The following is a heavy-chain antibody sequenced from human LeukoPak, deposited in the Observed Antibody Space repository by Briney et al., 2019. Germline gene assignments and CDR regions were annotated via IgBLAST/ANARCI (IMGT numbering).Heavy chain of an antibody. CDR1: GFTFSSYA. J-gene: IGHJ4*02. D-gene: IGHD5-18*01. Sequence: GGSLRLSCAASGFTFSSYAMHWVRQAPGKGLEWVAVISYDGSNKYYADSVKGRFTISRDNSKNTLYLQMNSLRAEDTAVYYCAGDLYSYGYGLFDYWGQGTLVTVSS. CDR3: AGDLYSYGYGLFDY. V-gene: IGHV3-30*04. CDR2: ISYDGSNK.